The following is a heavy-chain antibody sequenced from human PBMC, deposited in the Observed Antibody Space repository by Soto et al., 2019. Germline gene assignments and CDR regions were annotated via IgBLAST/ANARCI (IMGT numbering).Heavy chain of an antibody. CDR2: ISAYNDNT. CDR1: GYTFTSYD. J-gene: IGHJ3*01. Sequence: GASVKVSCKASGYTFTSYDISWVRQAPGQGLEWMGWISAYNDNTNYAQKLQGRVTMTTDTSISTAYMELSRLRSDDTAVYYCARRGIAADLWGQGTMVTVSS. CDR3: ARRGIAADL. D-gene: IGHD6-13*01. V-gene: IGHV1-18*01.